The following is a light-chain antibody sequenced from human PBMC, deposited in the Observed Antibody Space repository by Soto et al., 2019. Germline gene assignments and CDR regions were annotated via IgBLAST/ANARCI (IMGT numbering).Light chain of an antibody. CDR2: AAS. V-gene: IGKV1-39*01. CDR3: QQTYSTPRT. J-gene: IGKJ1*01. CDR1: QSFSSH. Sequence: DIQMTQSPSSLSASVGDRVTITCRASQSFSSHLNWYQQKPGKAPKLLIYAASSLQGGVPSRFSGSGSGTEFTLTISSLQPEDFATYYCQQTYSTPRTFDQGTKVDIK.